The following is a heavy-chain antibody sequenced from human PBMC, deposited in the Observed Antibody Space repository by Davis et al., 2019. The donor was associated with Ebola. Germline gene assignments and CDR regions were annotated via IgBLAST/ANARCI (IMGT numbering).Heavy chain of an antibody. CDR1: GFTFSTYV. J-gene: IGHJ6*03. V-gene: IGHV3-23*01. CDR2: ISGSGEKI. Sequence: GESLKISCAASGFTFSTYVMSWVRQAPGKGLEWVSAISGSGEKIYYADSVKGRFTISRDNSKNTLYLQMNSLRAEDTAVYYCANTRGYIVVVPAAGYMDVWGQGTTVTVSS. CDR3: ANTRGYIVVVPAAGYMDV. D-gene: IGHD2-2*01.